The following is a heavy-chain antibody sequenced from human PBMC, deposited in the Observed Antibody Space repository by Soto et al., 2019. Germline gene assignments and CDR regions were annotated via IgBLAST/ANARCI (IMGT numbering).Heavy chain of an antibody. Sequence: QVQLQESGPGLVKPSETLSLTCTVSGGSVSSGSYYWSWIRQPPVKGLEWIGYIYYSGSTNYNPSLKSRVTISVDTAKNQFSLKLSSVTAADTAVYYCARGSYDSRGYYLGYWGQGTLVTVSS. V-gene: IGHV4-61*01. CDR2: IYYSGST. CDR3: ARGSYDSRGYYLGY. CDR1: GGSVSSGSYY. J-gene: IGHJ4*02. D-gene: IGHD3-22*01.